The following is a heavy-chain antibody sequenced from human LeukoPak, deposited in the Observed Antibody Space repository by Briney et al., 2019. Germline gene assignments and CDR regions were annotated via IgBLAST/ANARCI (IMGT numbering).Heavy chain of an antibody. CDR1: GFTFSSYR. V-gene: IGHV3-7*01. J-gene: IGHJ4*02. CDR2: IKQDGSEE. D-gene: IGHD3-9*01. Sequence: GGSLRLSCIASGFTFSSYRMSWVRQAPGKRLEWVGNIKQDGSEENYGDSVKGRFTISRYNAENSVYLQMNSLRAEDTAVYYCARDWNGRDYDIWLWGQGTQVTVS. CDR3: ARDWNGRDYDIWL.